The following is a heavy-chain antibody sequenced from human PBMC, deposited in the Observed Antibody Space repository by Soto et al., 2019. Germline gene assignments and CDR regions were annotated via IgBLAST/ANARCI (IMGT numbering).Heavy chain of an antibody. CDR2: FDPEDGET. D-gene: IGHD3-3*01. Sequence: GPSVKVSCKVSGYTLTELSMHWVRQAPGKGLEWMGGFDPEDGETIYAQKIQGRVTMTKDTSTDTAYMELSSLRSDDTAVYFCARDITIFGVVKFQAFDIWGQGTMVTVS. J-gene: IGHJ3*02. CDR3: ARDITIFGVVKFQAFDI. CDR1: GYTLTELS. V-gene: IGHV1-24*01.